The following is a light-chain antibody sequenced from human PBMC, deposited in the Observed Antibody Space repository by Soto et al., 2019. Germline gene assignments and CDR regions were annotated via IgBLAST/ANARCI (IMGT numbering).Light chain of an antibody. J-gene: IGLJ3*02. Sequence: QLVLTQSSSASASLGSSVRLTCTLSSGHSSYIIAWHQQQPGKAPRHLMTLERSGSYNKGSGVPDRFSGSSSGADRYLIISNLQVEDEADYHCDTWDSNTPWVFGGGTKLTVL. CDR3: DTWDSNTPWV. CDR2: LERSGSY. V-gene: IGLV4-60*02. CDR1: SGHSSYI.